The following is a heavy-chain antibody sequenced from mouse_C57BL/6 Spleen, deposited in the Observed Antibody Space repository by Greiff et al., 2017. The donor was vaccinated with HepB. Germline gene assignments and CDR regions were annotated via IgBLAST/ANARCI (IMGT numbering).Heavy chain of an antibody. CDR2: ICTGGGT. J-gene: IGHJ2*01. V-gene: IGHV2-9-1*01. Sequence: VQLQQSGPGLVAPSQSLSITCTASGFSLTSYAISWVRQPPGKGLEWLGVICTGGGTNYNSALKSRLSTSKDNSKSHVCLKMNSLQTDDTARYYCARNPWGSYGSSSGFDYWGQGTTLTVSS. CDR1: GFSLTSYA. D-gene: IGHD1-1*01. CDR3: ARNPWGSYGSSSGFDY.